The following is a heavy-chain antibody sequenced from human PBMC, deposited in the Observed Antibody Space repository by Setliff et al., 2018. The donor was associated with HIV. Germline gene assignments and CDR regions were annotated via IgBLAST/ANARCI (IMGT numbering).Heavy chain of an antibody. CDR3: ARVVPREVAPGGFDI. CDR2: INHSGST. V-gene: IGHV4-34*01. Sequence: KTSETLSLTCAVSGGSFSAYYWGWIRQPPGKGLEWIGEINHSGSTNYNPSLKSRLTTSVDRSKNQFSLRLTSVTAADTAVYYCARVVPREVAPGGFDIWGQGTMVTVSS. D-gene: IGHD5-12*01. CDR1: GGSFSAYY. J-gene: IGHJ3*02.